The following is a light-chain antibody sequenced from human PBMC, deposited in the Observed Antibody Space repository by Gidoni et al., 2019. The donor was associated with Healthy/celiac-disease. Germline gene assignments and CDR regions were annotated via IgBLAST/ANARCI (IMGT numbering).Light chain of an antibody. V-gene: IGLV3-19*01. CDR3: NSRDSSDNHVV. Sequence: SSELTQDPAVSVALGQTVRITCQGDSLRSYYASWYQQKPGQAPVLVIYGKNNRPSGIPDRFSGSSSGNTGSLTITGAQAEDEADYYCNSRDSSDNHVVFGGGTKLTVL. J-gene: IGLJ2*01. CDR1: SLRSYY. CDR2: GKN.